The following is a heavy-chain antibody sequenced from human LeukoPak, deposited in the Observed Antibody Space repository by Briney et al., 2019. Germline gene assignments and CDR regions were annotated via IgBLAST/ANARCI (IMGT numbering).Heavy chain of an antibody. Sequence: SETLSLTCTVSGGCISSYYWSWIRQPPGKGLEWIGYIYYSGSTNYNPSLKSRVTISVDTSKNQFSLKLSSVTAADTAVYYCARVGGAGYSSSWYSYWGQGTLVSVSS. CDR2: IYYSGST. D-gene: IGHD6-13*01. CDR3: ARVGGAGYSSSWYSY. J-gene: IGHJ4*02. CDR1: GGCISSYY. V-gene: IGHV4-59*01.